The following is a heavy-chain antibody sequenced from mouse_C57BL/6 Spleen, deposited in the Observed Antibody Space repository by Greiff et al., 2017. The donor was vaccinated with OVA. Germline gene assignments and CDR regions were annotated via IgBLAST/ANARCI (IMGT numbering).Heavy chain of an antibody. CDR3: ARDSLLPMDY. CDR2: IDPANGNT. J-gene: IGHJ4*01. CDR1: GFNFKNTY. Sequence: VQLKQSVAELVRPGASVKLSCTASGFNFKNTYMHWVKQRPEQGLEWIGSIDPANGNTKYAPKFQGKATITADTSSNTAYLQLSSLTSEDTAIYYCARDSLLPMDYWGQGTSVTVSS. D-gene: IGHD6-2*01. V-gene: IGHV14-3*01.